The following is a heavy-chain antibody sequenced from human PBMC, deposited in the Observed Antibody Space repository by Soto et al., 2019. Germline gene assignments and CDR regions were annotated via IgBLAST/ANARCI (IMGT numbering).Heavy chain of an antibody. CDR1: GFRFSTYG. CDR2: ISDDASET. V-gene: IGHV3-30*18. Sequence: PGGSLRLSCAASGFRFSTYGMHWFRQAPGKGLEWVAPISDDASETYYGDSVKGRFTISRDNSKKTLDLQMNSLRPEDTAVYACAKGQYHDIWTGYNYGMDVWGQGTTVTVSS. CDR3: AKGQYHDIWTGYNYGMDV. J-gene: IGHJ6*02. D-gene: IGHD3-9*01.